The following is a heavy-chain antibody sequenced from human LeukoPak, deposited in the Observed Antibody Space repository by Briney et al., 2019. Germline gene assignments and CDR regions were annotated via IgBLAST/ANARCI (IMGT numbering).Heavy chain of an antibody. CDR2: ISGSGGST. Sequence: GGSLRLSCAASGFTFSSYGMSWVRQAPGKGLEWVSAISGSGGSTYYADSVKGRFTISRDNSKNTLYLQMNSLRAEDTAVYYCAKQITMVRGVVGYYFDYWGQGTLVTVSS. J-gene: IGHJ4*02. CDR1: GFTFSSYG. CDR3: AKQITMVRGVVGYYFDY. D-gene: IGHD3-10*01. V-gene: IGHV3-23*01.